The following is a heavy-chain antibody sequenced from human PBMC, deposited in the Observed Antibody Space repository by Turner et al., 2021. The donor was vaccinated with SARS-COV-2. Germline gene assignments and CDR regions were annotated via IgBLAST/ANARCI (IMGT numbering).Heavy chain of an antibody. J-gene: IGHJ4*02. CDR3: ARDVGYSGYGASPYFDY. Sequence: QVQLVQSGAEVKKPGCSVKVSCKVSGGTFSSYAISWVRQAPGQGLELMGGIIPIIGTANHAQKFQDRVTITSNNSTNTAYMELSSLRSEDTAVYYCARDVGYSGYGASPYFDYWGQGTLVTVSS. D-gene: IGHD1-26*01. CDR1: GGTFSSYA. CDR2: IIPIIGTA. V-gene: IGHV1-69*06.